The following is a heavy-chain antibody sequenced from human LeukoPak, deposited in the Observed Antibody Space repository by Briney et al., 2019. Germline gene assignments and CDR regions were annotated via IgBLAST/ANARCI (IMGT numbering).Heavy chain of an antibody. J-gene: IGHJ4*02. CDR1: GFTFSIYS. Sequence: GVSLRLSCAASGFTFSIYSMNCLRQAPGKGLEWVSSISSSSSYIYYADSVKGRFTISRDNAKNSLYLQMNSLRAEDTAVYYCARESGSNARDYWGQGTLVTVSS. D-gene: IGHD5-12*01. CDR2: ISSSSSYI. CDR3: ARESGSNARDY. V-gene: IGHV3-21*01.